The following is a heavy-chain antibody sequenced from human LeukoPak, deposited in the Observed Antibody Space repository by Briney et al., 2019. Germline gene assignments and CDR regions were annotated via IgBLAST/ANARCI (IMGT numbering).Heavy chain of an antibody. CDR1: GFTFSSYA. V-gene: IGHV3-30*04. Sequence: GRSLRLSCAASGFTFSSYAMHWVRQAPGKGLEWVAVISYDGSNKYYADSVKGRFTISRDNSKNTLYLQMNSLRAEDTAVYYCAREYGYNSGWSAFDIWGQGTMVTVSS. J-gene: IGHJ3*02. CDR2: ISYDGSNK. D-gene: IGHD6-19*01. CDR3: AREYGYNSGWSAFDI.